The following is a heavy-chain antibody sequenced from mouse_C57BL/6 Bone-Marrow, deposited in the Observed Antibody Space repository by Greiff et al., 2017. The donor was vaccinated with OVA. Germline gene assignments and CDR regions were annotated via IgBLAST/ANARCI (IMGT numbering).Heavy chain of an antibody. Sequence: EVQRVESGPGLVKPSQSLSLTCSVTGYSITSGYYWNWIRQFPGNKLEWMGYISYDGSNNYNPSLKNRISITRDTSKNQFFLKLNSVTTEDTATYSSAKAGNYIEYYAMDYWGQEASDTVSS. J-gene: IGHJ4*01. CDR3: AKAGNYIEYYAMDY. V-gene: IGHV3-6*01. D-gene: IGHD1-3*01. CDR2: ISYDGSN. CDR1: GYSITSGYY.